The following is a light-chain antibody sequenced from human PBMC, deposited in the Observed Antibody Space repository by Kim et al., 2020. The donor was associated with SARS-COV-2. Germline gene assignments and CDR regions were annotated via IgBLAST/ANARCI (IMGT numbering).Light chain of an antibody. V-gene: IGLV2-14*03. Sequence: GQSITSSCTGTSSDVGGYNYDSWYQQHPGKAPKLMIYDVSNRPSGVSNRFSGSKSGNTASLTISGLQAEDEADYYCSSYTSSSTYVFGTGTKVTVL. CDR2: DVS. J-gene: IGLJ1*01. CDR1: SSDVGGYNY. CDR3: SSYTSSSTYV.